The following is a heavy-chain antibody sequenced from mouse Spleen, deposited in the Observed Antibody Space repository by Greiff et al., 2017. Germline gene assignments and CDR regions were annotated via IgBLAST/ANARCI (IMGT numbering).Heavy chain of an antibody. CDR3: ARGGVLLRFYFDY. Sequence: QVQLQQSGPELVKPGASVKISCKASGYSFTSYYIHWVKQRPGQGLEWIGWIYPGSGNTKYNEKFKGKATLTADTSSSTAYMQLSSLTSEDSAVYYGARGGVLLRFYFDYWGQGTTLTVSS. V-gene: IGHV1-66*01. CDR1: GYSFTSYY. D-gene: IGHD1-1*01. J-gene: IGHJ2*01. CDR2: IYPGSGNT.